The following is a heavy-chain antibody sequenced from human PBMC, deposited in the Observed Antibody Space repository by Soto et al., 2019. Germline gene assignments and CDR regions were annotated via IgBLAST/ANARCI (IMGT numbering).Heavy chain of an antibody. D-gene: IGHD2-8*02. Sequence: QITLKESGPTLVKPTQTLTLTCTFSGFSLSASGMGVGWIRQPPEKALEWLALIFWDDDKRYSPSLKSRLTISKDTSKNQVVLTLTNVDPVDTATYYCAHINTGTGGHLDYWGQGTLVTVSS. CDR1: GFSLSASGMG. V-gene: IGHV2-5*02. CDR2: IFWDDDK. J-gene: IGHJ4*02. CDR3: AHINTGTGGHLDY.